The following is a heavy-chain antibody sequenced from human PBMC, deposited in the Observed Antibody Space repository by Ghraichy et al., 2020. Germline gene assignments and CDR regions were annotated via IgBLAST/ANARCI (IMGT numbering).Heavy chain of an antibody. CDR2: IWYDGSKT. D-gene: IGHD1-14*01. J-gene: IGHJ4*02. CDR3: ATPTGGSSF. V-gene: IGHV3-33*03. CDR1: AFTFRTYG. Sequence: GESLNISCVATAFTFRTYGMHWIRQGPGKGLQWVAGIWYDGSKTYYVDSVRGRFTISRDNSKNTLYLQMNSLRVDDTAVYYCATPTGGSSFWGQGTLVTVSS.